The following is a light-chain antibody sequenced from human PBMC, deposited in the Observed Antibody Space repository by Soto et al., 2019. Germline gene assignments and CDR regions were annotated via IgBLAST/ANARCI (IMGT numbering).Light chain of an antibody. Sequence: EIVMTQSPATLSVSPGERATLSCRAGKNINTNLAWYKKKPGQVPRLLIYHASTGATGIPARFSGSGSGTELTLTISSVQSEDFAVYYCQQYNDWPLTFGGGTKVEIK. J-gene: IGKJ4*01. CDR2: HAS. V-gene: IGKV3-15*01. CDR1: KNINTN. CDR3: QQYNDWPLT.